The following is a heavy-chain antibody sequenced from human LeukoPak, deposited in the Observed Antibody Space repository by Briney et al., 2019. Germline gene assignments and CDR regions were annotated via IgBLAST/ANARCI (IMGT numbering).Heavy chain of an antibody. Sequence: SETLSLTCAVSGYSISSGYYWGWIRQPPGKGLEWIGSIYHSGSTYYNPSLKSRVTISVDTSKNQFSLKLSSVTAADTAVYYCARDRGPGAYNWSDKLGSYYFDYWGQGTLVTVSS. CDR1: GYSISSGYY. CDR2: IYHSGST. CDR3: ARDRGPGAYNWSDKLGSYYFDY. D-gene: IGHD1-20*01. J-gene: IGHJ4*02. V-gene: IGHV4-38-2*02.